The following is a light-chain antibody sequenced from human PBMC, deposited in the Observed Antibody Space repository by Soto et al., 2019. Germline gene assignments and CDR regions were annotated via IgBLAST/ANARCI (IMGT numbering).Light chain of an antibody. CDR1: QSVSGSS. V-gene: IGKV3-20*01. CDR3: QQYDSSPSSLT. Sequence: EIVLTQSPGTLSLSPGERATLSCRASQSVSGSSLAWYQQKPGQAPRLLIYGASSRATGIPDRFSGSGSGTDFTLTINRLEPEDFAVYYCQQYDSSPSSLTFGPGTKVDIK. J-gene: IGKJ3*01. CDR2: GAS.